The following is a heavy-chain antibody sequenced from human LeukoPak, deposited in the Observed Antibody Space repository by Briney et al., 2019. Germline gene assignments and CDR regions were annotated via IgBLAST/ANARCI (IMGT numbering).Heavy chain of an antibody. CDR1: GGSISSYY. V-gene: IGHV4-59*08. D-gene: IGHD3-10*01. Sequence: SETLSLTCTVSGGSISSYYWSWIRQLPGKGLEWIGYIYYSGSTNYNPSLKSRVTISVDTSKNQFSLKLSSVTAADTAVYYCARETGIGDAFDIWGQGTMVTVSS. J-gene: IGHJ3*02. CDR3: ARETGIGDAFDI. CDR2: IYYSGST.